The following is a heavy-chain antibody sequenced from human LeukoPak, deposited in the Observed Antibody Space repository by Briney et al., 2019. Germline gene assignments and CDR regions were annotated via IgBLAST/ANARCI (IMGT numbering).Heavy chain of an antibody. V-gene: IGHV3-74*01. Sequence: GGSLRLSCAASGFTFSTYWMHWVRHAPGKGLVWVARINDDGSDTVYADSVKGRFTISRDDAKNMLFLQMNSLRGEDTAVYHCVRGGPSTWSWGQGTLVTVSS. CDR1: GFTFSTYW. CDR3: VRGGPSTWS. CDR2: INDDGSDT. J-gene: IGHJ5*02. D-gene: IGHD2-15*01.